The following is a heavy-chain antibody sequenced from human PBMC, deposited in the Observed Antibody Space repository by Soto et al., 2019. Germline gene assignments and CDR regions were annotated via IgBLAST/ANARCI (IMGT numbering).Heavy chain of an antibody. V-gene: IGHV3-30-3*01. J-gene: IGHJ5*02. Sequence: GGSLRLSCAASGFTFSSYAMHWVRQAPGKGLEWVAVISYDGSNKYYADSVKGRFTISRDNSKNTLYLQMNSLRAEDTAVYYCARASSSGDPSGAVGPWGQGTLVTVSS. CDR1: GFTFSSYA. D-gene: IGHD6-6*01. CDR2: ISYDGSNK. CDR3: ARASSSGDPSGAVGP.